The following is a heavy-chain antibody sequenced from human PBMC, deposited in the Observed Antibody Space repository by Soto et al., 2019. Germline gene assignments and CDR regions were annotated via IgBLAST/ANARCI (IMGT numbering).Heavy chain of an antibody. D-gene: IGHD6-13*01. V-gene: IGHV3-23*01. CDR3: AKGTAAAGLFDY. J-gene: IGHJ4*02. CDR2: ISGSGGST. Sequence: EVQLLESGGGLVQPGGSLRLSCAASGFTFSSYAMSWVRQAPGKGLEWVSAISGSGGSTYYADSVKGRFTISRDNSKNTLYLQMNGLRAEDTAVYYCAKGTAAAGLFDYWGQGTLVTVSS. CDR1: GFTFSSYA.